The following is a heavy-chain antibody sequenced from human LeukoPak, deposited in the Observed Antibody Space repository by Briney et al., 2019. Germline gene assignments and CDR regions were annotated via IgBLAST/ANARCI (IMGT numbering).Heavy chain of an antibody. J-gene: IGHJ2*01. V-gene: IGHV3-23*01. CDR2: TSGSGGST. CDR1: GFTFSSYA. CDR3: AKAYSGYDADWYFDL. Sequence: PGGSLRLSCAASGFTFSSYAMSWVRQAPGKGLEWVSATSGSGGSTYYADSVKGRFTISRDNSKNTLYLQMNSLRAEDTAVYYCAKAYSGYDADWYFDLWGRGTLVTVSS. D-gene: IGHD5-12*01.